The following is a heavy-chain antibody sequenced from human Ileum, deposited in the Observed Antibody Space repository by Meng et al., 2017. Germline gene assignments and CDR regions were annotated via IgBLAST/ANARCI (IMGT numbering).Heavy chain of an antibody. D-gene: IGHD3-10*01. CDR2: ISTTSNYL. Sequence: GGSLRLSCAASAFSFSTYNMNWVRQAPGKGLEWVASISTTSNYLYYADSVKGRFTISRDNAKNSLFLHMNSLRAEDTAIYYCARVLDIDPSGNFYNFFHYGMDVWGPGTADTVSS. V-gene: IGHV3-21*01. CDR1: AFSFSTYN. J-gene: IGHJ6*02. CDR3: ARVLDIDPSGNFYNFFHYGMDV.